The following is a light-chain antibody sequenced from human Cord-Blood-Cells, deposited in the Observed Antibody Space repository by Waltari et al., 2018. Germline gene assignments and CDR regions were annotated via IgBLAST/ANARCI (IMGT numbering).Light chain of an antibody. CDR3: QQYNSYSIFT. V-gene: IGKV1-5*03. CDR2: KAS. J-gene: IGKJ3*01. Sequence: DIQMTQSPSTLSASVGDRVTITCRASQIISSWLAWYQQKPGKVPKLLIYKASSLESGVPSRFSGSGSGTEFTLTISSLQPDDFATYYCQQYNSYSIFTFGPGTKVDIK. CDR1: QIISSW.